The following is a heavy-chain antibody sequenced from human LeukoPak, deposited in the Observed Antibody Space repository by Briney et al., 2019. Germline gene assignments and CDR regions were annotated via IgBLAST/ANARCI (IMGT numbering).Heavy chain of an antibody. Sequence: SETLSLTCTVSGVSISSSNSYWGWIRQPPGKGLEWIGSIYYSGSTYYNPSLKSRVTISVDTSKNQFSLKLSSVTAADTAVYYCARELPAVASNWFDPWGQGTLVTVSS. J-gene: IGHJ5*02. D-gene: IGHD6-19*01. CDR3: ARELPAVASNWFDP. CDR1: GVSISSSNSY. CDR2: IYYSGST. V-gene: IGHV4-39*07.